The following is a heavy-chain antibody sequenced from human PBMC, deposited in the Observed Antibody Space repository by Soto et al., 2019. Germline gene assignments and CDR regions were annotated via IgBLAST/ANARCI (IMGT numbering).Heavy chain of an antibody. CDR1: GFTFSSYW. Sequence: GGSLRLSCAASGFTFSSYWMHWVRQAPGKGLVWVSRINSDGSSTTYADSVKGRFTISRDNAKNTLYLQMNSLRADDTAVYYCARDPMYFYDSSGYYDYWGQGTLVTVSS. J-gene: IGHJ4*02. D-gene: IGHD3-22*01. CDR3: ARDPMYFYDSSGYYDY. V-gene: IGHV3-74*01. CDR2: INSDGSST.